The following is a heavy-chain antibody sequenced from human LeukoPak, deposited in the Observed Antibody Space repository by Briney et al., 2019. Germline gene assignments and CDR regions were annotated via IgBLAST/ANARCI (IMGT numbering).Heavy chain of an antibody. Sequence: GGSLRLSCAASGFTFSSYWMSWVRQVPGKGLEWVANVDQDGSEEYYVDSVKGRFTISRDNAKNSLYLQMNSLRAADTAVYYCARDRGYFYWGQGTLVTVSS. J-gene: IGHJ4*02. CDR1: GFTFSSYW. CDR2: VDQDGSEE. V-gene: IGHV3-7*01. D-gene: IGHD5-18*01. CDR3: ARDRGYFY.